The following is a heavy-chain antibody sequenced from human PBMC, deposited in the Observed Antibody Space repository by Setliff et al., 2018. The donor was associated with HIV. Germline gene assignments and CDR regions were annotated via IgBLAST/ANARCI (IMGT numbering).Heavy chain of an antibody. CDR2: FYPGTGGT. Sequence: ASVKVSCKTSGYTFNDFVIHWARQAPGQRPEYMGWFYPGTGGTGYSPRFQGRLTFSRDTSATTAHVEVNSLTSEDTAVYYCARAAPGGGNDYFGYWGQGALVTVSS. CDR1: GYTFNDFV. J-gene: IGHJ4*02. D-gene: IGHD3-16*01. CDR3: ARAAPGGGNDYFGY. V-gene: IGHV1-3*01.